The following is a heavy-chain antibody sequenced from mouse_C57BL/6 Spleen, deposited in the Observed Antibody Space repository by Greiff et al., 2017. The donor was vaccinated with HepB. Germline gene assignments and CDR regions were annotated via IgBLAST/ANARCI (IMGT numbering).Heavy chain of an antibody. D-gene: IGHD4-1*01. J-gene: IGHJ3*01. CDR1: GYAFTNYL. V-gene: IGHV1-54*01. Sequence: VQLQQSGAELVRPGTSVKVSCKASGYAFTNYLIEWVKQRPGQGLEWIGVINPGSGGTNYNEKFKGKATLTADKSSNTAYMQLSSLTSEDSAVYFCARGLTGMAWFAYWGQGTLVTVAA. CDR3: ARGLTGMAWFAY. CDR2: INPGSGGT.